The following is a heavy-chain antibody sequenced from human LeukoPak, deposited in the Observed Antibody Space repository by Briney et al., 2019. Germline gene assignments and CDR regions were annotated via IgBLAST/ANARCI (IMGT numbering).Heavy chain of an antibody. CDR2: IYYSGST. D-gene: IGHD6-13*01. Sequence: TPSETLSLTCTVSGGSISSGDYYWSWIRQPPGKGLEWIGYIYYSGSTYYNPSLKSRVTISVDTSKNQFSLRLSSVTAADTAVYYCARDVGAGIAAAFDYWGQGTLVTVSS. CDR3: ARDVGAGIAAAFDY. V-gene: IGHV4-30-4*08. CDR1: GGSISSGDYY. J-gene: IGHJ4*02.